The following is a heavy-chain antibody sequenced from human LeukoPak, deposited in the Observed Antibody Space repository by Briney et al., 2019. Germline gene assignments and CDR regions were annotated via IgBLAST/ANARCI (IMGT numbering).Heavy chain of an antibody. V-gene: IGHV3-21*01. Sequence: GGSLRLSCAASEFTFSSYSMNWVRQAPGKGLEWVSSIGSSSTSIYYAGSVEGRFTISRDNAKNSLYLQMNSLRAEDSAVYYCAREHSEAFDIWGQGTMVTVSS. J-gene: IGHJ3*02. D-gene: IGHD2-15*01. CDR3: AREHSEAFDI. CDR1: EFTFSSYS. CDR2: IGSSSTSI.